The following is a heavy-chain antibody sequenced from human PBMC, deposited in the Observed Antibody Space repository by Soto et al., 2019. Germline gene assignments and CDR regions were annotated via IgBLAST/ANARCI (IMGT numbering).Heavy chain of an antibody. J-gene: IGHJ6*02. CDR1: GFTFSSYS. CDR3: AREETYYYYYGMDV. CDR2: IISSSSYI. V-gene: IGHV3-21*01. Sequence: GGSLRLSCAASGFTFSSYSMNWVRQAPGKGLEWVSSIISSSSYIYYADSVKGRFTISRDNAKNSLYLQMNSLRAEDTAVYSCAREETYYYYYGMDVWGQGTTVTVSS.